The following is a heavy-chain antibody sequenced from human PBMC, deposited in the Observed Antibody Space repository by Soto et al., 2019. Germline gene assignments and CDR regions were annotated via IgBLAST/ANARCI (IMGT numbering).Heavy chain of an antibody. Sequence: EVQLVESGGGLVKPGGSLRLSCAASSFTFSNAWMNWVRQAPGKGLEWVGRIKSKTDGGTIDYAAPVKGRFTISRDDSKNKRFLQMNSLKTEDTAMYDCTTIGSSWGAWGQGTLVTVSS. CDR1: SFTFSNAW. CDR3: TTIGSSWGA. CDR2: IKSKTDGGTI. D-gene: IGHD6-13*01. J-gene: IGHJ1*01. V-gene: IGHV3-15*07.